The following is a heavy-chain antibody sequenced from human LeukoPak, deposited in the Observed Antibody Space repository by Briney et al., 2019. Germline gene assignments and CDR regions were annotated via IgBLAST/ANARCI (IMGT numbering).Heavy chain of an antibody. V-gene: IGHV3-74*01. CDR2: INSDGSST. Sequence: GSLRLSCAASGFTFSSHWMHWVRQAPGKGLVWVSRINSDGSSTSYADSVKGRFTISRDNAKNTLYLQMNSLRAEDTAVYYCARPSGSYLDAFDIWGQGTMVTVSS. J-gene: IGHJ3*02. CDR1: GFTFSSHW. D-gene: IGHD1-26*01. CDR3: ARPSGSYLDAFDI.